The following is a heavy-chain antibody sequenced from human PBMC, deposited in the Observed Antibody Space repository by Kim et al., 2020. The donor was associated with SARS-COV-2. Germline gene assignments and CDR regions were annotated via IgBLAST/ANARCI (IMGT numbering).Heavy chain of an antibody. D-gene: IGHD2-15*01. Sequence: GGSLRLSCAASGFTFSGSAMHWVRQASGKGLEWVGHIRSKGNSYATAYAASVKGRFTISRDDSKNTAYLQMNSLKTEDTAVYYCTCTGGKPDHYYYYYAMDVWGQGTTVTVSS. V-gene: IGHV3-73*01. J-gene: IGHJ6*02. CDR3: TCTGGKPDHYYYYYAMDV. CDR2: IRSKGNSYAT. CDR1: GFTFSGSA.